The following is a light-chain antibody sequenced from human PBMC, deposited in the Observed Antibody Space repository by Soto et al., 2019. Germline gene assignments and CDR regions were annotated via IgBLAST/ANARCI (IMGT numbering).Light chain of an antibody. Sequence: QSALTQPASVSGSPGQSITISCTGTRSDVGGYNYVSWYQQHPGKAPKLMIYDVSNRPSGVSNRFSGSKFGNTASLTISGLQAEYEADYYCSSYTSSSTYVVFGGVTKVTVL. V-gene: IGLV2-14*01. CDR3: SSYTSSSTYVV. CDR1: RSDVGGYNY. CDR2: DVS. J-gene: IGLJ2*01.